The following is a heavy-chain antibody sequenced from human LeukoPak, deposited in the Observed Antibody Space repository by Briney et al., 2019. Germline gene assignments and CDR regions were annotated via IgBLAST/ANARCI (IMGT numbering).Heavy chain of an antibody. D-gene: IGHD4-17*01. Sequence: PGGSLRLSCAATGFTFRDYWMTWVRRPPGKGLEWVANIKRDGSAKYYVDSVKGRSTLSRDNAKDVLYLHMNSLRVEDTAVYYCARDRVRGDYGVDYWGQGTLVTVAS. J-gene: IGHJ4*02. V-gene: IGHV3-7*04. CDR3: ARDRVRGDYGVDY. CDR1: GFTFRDYW. CDR2: IKRDGSAK.